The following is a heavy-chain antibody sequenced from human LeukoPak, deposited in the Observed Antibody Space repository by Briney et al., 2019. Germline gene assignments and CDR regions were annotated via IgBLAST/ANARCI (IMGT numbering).Heavy chain of an antibody. D-gene: IGHD3-22*01. CDR2: IYTSGST. CDR3: ATSYYYDSSGYFDYHDY. CDR1: GGSISSYY. Sequence: NPSETLSLTCTVSGGSISSYYWSWFRQPAGKGLEWIGRIYTSGSTNYNPSLKSRVTMSVDTSKNQFSLKLSSVTAADTAVYYCATSYYYDSSGYFDYHDYWGQGTLVTVSS. J-gene: IGHJ4*02. V-gene: IGHV4-4*07.